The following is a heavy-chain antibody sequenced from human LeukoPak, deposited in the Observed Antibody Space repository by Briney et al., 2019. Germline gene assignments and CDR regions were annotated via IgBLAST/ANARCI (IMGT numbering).Heavy chain of an antibody. J-gene: IGHJ3*02. V-gene: IGHV3-53*01. CDR2: IYSGGST. CDR3: ARGGLADLYAFDI. CDR1: GFTVSSNY. D-gene: IGHD1-26*01. Sequence: PGGSLRLSCAASGFTVSSNYMSWVRQAPGKGLEWVSVIYSGGSTFYADSVKGQFTISRDNSKNTLYLQMNSLRAEDTAVYYCARGGLADLYAFDIWGQGTLVTVSS.